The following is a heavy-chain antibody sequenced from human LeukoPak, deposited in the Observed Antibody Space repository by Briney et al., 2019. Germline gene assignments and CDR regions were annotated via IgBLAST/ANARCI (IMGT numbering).Heavy chain of an antibody. J-gene: IGHJ4*02. Sequence: NPSETLSLTCAVYGGSFSGYYWSWIRQPPGKGLEWIGEINHSGSTNYNPSLKSRVTISVDTHKNQFSLKLSSVTAADTAVYYCARSRFGEVDYWGQGTLVTVSS. CDR1: GGSFSGYY. D-gene: IGHD3-10*01. CDR2: INHSGST. CDR3: ARSRFGEVDY. V-gene: IGHV4-34*01.